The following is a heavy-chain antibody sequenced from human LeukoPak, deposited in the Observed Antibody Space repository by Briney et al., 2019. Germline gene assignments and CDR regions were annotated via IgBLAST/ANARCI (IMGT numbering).Heavy chain of an antibody. V-gene: IGHV4-59*01. CDR3: ARDTRRNYYGSGSYYKGYWFDP. D-gene: IGHD3-10*01. CDR1: DDSITMYY. J-gene: IGHJ5*02. CDR2: IYYSGST. Sequence: PSETLSLTCSVSDDSITMYYWTWIRQPPGKGLEWIGYIYYSGSTNYNPSLKSRVTISVDTSKNQFSLKLSSVTAADTAVYYCARDTRRNYYGSGSYYKGYWFDPWGQGTLVTVSS.